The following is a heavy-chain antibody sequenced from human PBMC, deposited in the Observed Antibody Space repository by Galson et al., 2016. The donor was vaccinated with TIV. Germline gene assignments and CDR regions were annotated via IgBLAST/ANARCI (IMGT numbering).Heavy chain of an antibody. V-gene: IGHV3-53*01. CDR2: LYSGGTS. Sequence: SLRLSCAASGFTVSNNYMSWVRQAPGKGLEWVSTLYSGGTSYYADPAKGRFTISKDISKNTLFLQMNSLRAEDTAVYYCSRFNFYSSGEFDSWGQGTLVTVSS. CDR3: SRFNFYSSGEFDS. CDR1: GFTVSNNY. J-gene: IGHJ4*02. D-gene: IGHD3-10*01.